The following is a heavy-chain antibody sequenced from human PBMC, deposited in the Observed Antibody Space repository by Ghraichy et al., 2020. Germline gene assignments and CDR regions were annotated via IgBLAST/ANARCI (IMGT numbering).Heavy chain of an antibody. CDR1: GFTFSHYW. V-gene: IGHV3-7*03. CDR2: IKPDGSEQ. CDR3: TREVYGAFGD. Sequence: GGSLRLSCAAPGFTFSHYWMSWVRQVPGEGLEWVASIKPDGSEQSYVDSVKGRFTISRDNAQNSLDLQSNSLRADDTGIYYCTREVYGAFGDWGQGTLLTVPS. D-gene: IGHD3-16*01. J-gene: IGHJ1*01.